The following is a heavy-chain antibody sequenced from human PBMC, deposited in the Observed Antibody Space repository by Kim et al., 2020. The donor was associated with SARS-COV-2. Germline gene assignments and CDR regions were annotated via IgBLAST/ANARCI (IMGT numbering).Heavy chain of an antibody. CDR3: TRDQRITMIVAHQRSAFDI. V-gene: IGHV3-49*03. D-gene: IGHD3-22*01. CDR2: IRSKAYGGTT. CDR1: GFTFGDYA. J-gene: IGHJ3*02. Sequence: GGSLRLSCTASGFTFGDYAMSWFRQAPGKGLEWVGFIRSKAYGGTTEYAASVKGRFTISRDDSKSIAYLQMNSLKTEDTAVYYCTRDQRITMIVAHQRSAFDIWGQGTMVTVSS.